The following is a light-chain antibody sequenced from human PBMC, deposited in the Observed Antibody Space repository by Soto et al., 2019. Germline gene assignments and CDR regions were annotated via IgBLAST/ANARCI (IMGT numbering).Light chain of an antibody. CDR3: QQYGSSPPIT. CDR1: QSVSSSY. CDR2: GAS. V-gene: IGKV3-20*01. Sequence: EIVLTQSPATLSLSPGETATLSCRASQSVSSSYLAWYQQKPGQAPRLLIYGASSRATGVPARFSGSGFGTDFTLTISRLEPEDSAVYYCQQYGSSPPITFGQGTRLEIK. J-gene: IGKJ5*01.